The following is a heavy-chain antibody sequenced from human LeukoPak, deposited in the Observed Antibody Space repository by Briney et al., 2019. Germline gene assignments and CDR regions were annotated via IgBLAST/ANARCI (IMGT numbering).Heavy chain of an antibody. V-gene: IGHV3-23*01. D-gene: IGHD6-19*01. CDR1: GFTFSSYA. Sequence: PGGSLRLSCAAPGFTFSSYAMSWVRQAPGKGLEWVSDITSSGDSTYYADSVKGRFTISRDNPKNTLYLQMNSLRAEDTAVYYCAKVRRLVRSYFDYWGQGTLVTVSS. J-gene: IGHJ4*02. CDR2: ITSSGDST. CDR3: AKVRRLVRSYFDY.